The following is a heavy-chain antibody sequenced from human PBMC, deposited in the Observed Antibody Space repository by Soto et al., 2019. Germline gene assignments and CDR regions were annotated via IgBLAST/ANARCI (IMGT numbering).Heavy chain of an antibody. D-gene: IGHD6-25*01. CDR3: ARNEAGWYFDS. CDR2: IYYSGST. CDR1: RGSISSGTNY. J-gene: IGHJ4*02. Sequence: SETLSLTCTVSRGSISSGTNYWAWIRQPPGKGLEWIANIYYSGSTFYNPSLKSRVTISLETSKNQFSMKLRSVTAADTAVYDCARNEAGWYFDSWGQGTLVTVSS. V-gene: IGHV4-39*01.